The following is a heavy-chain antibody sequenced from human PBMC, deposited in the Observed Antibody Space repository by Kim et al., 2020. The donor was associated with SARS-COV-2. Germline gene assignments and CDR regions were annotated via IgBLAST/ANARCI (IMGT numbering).Heavy chain of an antibody. V-gene: IGHV3-30*04. CDR2: ISYDGSNK. J-gene: IGHJ4*02. CDR3: ARDEERVGATPDY. D-gene: IGHD1-26*01. CDR1: GFTFSSYA. Sequence: GGSLRLSCAASGFTFSSYAMHWVRQAPGKGLEWVAVISYDGSNKYYADSVKGRFTISRDNSKNTLYLQMNSLRAEDTAVYYCARDEERVGATPDYWGQGTLVTVSS.